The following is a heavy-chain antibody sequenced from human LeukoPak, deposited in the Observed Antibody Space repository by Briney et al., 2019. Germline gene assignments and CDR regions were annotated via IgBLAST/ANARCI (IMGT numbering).Heavy chain of an antibody. D-gene: IGHD2-8*01. CDR3: ASVYLYGMDV. CDR2: INPSGGGT. J-gene: IGHJ6*02. CDR1: GYSLTTYY. Sequence: GASVKVSCKASGYSLTTYYMHWVRQAPGQGLEWMGIINPSGGGTKYAQKFQGRVTMTRDTPTNTVYMELSSLRTEDTAVYYCASVYLYGMDVWGQGTTVTVSS. V-gene: IGHV1-46*01.